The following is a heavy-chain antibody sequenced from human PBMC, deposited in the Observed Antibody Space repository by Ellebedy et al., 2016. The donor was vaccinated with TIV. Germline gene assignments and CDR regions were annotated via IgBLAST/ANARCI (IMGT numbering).Heavy chain of an antibody. CDR3: ATSKHYLDTSGNFDY. D-gene: IGHD2-15*01. J-gene: IGHJ4*02. CDR2: ICAYNGNT. V-gene: IGHV1-18*04. Sequence: AASVKVSCKASGYTFTIYGINWVRQAPGQGLEWMGWICAYNGNTNYAQKLQGRVTMTTDTSTSTAYMELRSLRADDTAAYYCATSKHYLDTSGNFDYWGQGTLVTVSS. CDR1: GYTFTIYG.